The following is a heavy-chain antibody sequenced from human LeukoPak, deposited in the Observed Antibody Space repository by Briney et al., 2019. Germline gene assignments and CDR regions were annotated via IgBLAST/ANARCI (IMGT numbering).Heavy chain of an antibody. D-gene: IGHD3-22*01. CDR1: GYTFTSNY. CDR2: INPSGGST. Sequence: ASVKVSCKASGYTFTSNYMHCVRQAPGQGLEWMGIINPSGGSTSYAQKLQGRVTMTTDTSTSTAYMELRSLRSDDTAVYYCARVVDYYDSSGYYDLDYWGQGTLVTVSS. V-gene: IGHV1-46*01. CDR3: ARVVDYYDSSGYYDLDY. J-gene: IGHJ4*02.